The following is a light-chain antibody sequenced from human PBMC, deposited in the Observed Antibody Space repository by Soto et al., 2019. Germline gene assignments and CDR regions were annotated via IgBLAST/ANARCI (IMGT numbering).Light chain of an antibody. CDR2: AAS. CDR3: QQYYSYPHT. J-gene: IGKJ3*01. V-gene: IGKV1-8*01. CDR1: QGISSY. Sequence: IRMTQSPSSFSASTGDRVTITCRASQGISSYLAWYQQKPGKAPKLLIYAASTLQSGVPSRFSGSGSGTDFTLTISCLQSEDFATYYCQQYYSYPHTFGPGTKVDIK.